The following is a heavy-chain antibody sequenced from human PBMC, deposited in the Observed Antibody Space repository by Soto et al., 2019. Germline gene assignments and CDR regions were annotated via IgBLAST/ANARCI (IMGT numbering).Heavy chain of an antibody. V-gene: IGHV3-21*01. Sequence: GGSLRLSXAASGFTFSSYSMNWVRQAPGKGLGWVSSISSSSSYIYYADSVKGRFTISRDNAKNSLYLQMNSLRAEDTAVYYCAREPDFIAVAGPNNWFDPWGQGTLVTVSS. D-gene: IGHD6-19*01. CDR3: AREPDFIAVAGPNNWFDP. CDR2: ISSSSSYI. CDR1: GFTFSSYS. J-gene: IGHJ5*02.